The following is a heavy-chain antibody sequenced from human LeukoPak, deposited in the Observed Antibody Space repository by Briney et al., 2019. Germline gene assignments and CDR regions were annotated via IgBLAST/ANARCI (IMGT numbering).Heavy chain of an antibody. V-gene: IGHV3-20*04. D-gene: IGHD3-10*01. Sequence: GGSLRRSCEASGFICDDYDMSWVRQAPGKGLEWVSGINWNGGSTGYADPVKGRLTISRDNAKHSLNLQMKSLRVEDTALYYCARRFGVLSRYFDLWGRGTLVTVSS. CDR2: INWNGGST. CDR3: ARRFGVLSRYFDL. CDR1: GFICDDYD. J-gene: IGHJ2*01.